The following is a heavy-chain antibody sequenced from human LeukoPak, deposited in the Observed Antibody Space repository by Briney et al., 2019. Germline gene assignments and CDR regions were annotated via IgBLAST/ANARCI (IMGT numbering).Heavy chain of an antibody. J-gene: IGHJ4*02. CDR1: GFTFSSYG. D-gene: IGHD3-3*01. Sequence: GGSLRLSCAASGFTFSSYGMHWVRQAPGKGLEWVAFIRYDGSNKYYADSVKGRFTISRDNSKNTLYLQMNSLRAEDTAVYYCAKDGITIFGVVVFPYYFDYWGRGTLVTVSS. V-gene: IGHV3-30*02. CDR2: IRYDGSNK. CDR3: AKDGITIFGVVVFPYYFDY.